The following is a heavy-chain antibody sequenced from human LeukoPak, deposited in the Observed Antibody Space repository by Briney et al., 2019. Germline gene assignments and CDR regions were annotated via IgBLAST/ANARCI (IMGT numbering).Heavy chain of an antibody. CDR1: GGSISSGGYY. CDR2: IYYSGST. CDR3: ARHDGYCSSTSCRYYYYVMDV. D-gene: IGHD2-2*03. J-gene: IGHJ6*02. Sequence: SSQPLSLLCTVSGGSISSGGYYWRWIRHHTGKGVEWIGYIYYSGSTYYNPSLKSRVTISVDTSKNQFSLKLSSVTAADTAMYYCARHDGYCSSTSCRYYYYVMDVWGQGTTVTVSS. V-gene: IGHV4-31*03.